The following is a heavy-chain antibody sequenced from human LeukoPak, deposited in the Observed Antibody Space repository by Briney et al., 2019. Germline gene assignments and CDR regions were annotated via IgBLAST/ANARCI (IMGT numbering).Heavy chain of an antibody. J-gene: IGHJ4*02. CDR2: ISWNSGSI. Sequence: GGSLRLSCAASGFTFDDYAMHWVRQAPGKGLEWVSGISWNSGSIGYADSVKGRFTISRDNAKNSLYLQMNSLRAEDTALYYCARGRYYLDSWGQGTLVTVSS. CDR1: GFTFDDYA. V-gene: IGHV3-9*01. CDR3: ARGRYYLDS.